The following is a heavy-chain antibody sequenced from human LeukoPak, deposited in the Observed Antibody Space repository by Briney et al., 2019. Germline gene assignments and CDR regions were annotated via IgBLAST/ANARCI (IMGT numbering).Heavy chain of an antibody. D-gene: IGHD1-26*01. J-gene: IGHJ4*02. Sequence: GGSLRLSSAASGFTFSSYAMSWVPQAPGKGLEWVSHISGSGGTIYYADSVKGPFTISRDNSKNTLYLQMNSLRAEDTALYNCAKQHGSFDSWGQGTLVTVSS. CDR3: AKQHGSFDS. CDR1: GFTFSSYA. CDR2: ISGSGGTI. V-gene: IGHV3-23*01.